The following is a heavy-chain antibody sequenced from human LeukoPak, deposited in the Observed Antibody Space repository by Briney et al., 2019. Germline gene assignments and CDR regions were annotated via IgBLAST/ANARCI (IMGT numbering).Heavy chain of an antibody. D-gene: IGHD6-6*01. CDR2: IYNSGST. CDR1: GASISSGGFS. J-gene: IGHJ5*02. V-gene: IGHV4-31*03. CDR3: ARGGIAARLMYGSQNWFAP. Sequence: PSQTLSLTCSVSGASISSGGFSWTWIRQHPGRGLEWIGYIYNSGSTYYSPSLQSRVTISVDTSKNQFSLNVRSVTAADTAVYYCARGGIAARLMYGSQNWFAPWGQGTLVTVSS.